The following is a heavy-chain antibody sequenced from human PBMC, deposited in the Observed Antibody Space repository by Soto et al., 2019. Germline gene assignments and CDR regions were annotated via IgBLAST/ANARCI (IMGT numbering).Heavy chain of an antibody. CDR3: ARVMDARGEPAWFDP. V-gene: IGHV1-69*13. CDR2: IIPIFGTA. J-gene: IGHJ5*02. Sequence: SVKVSCKASGGTFSSYAISWVRQAPGQGLEWMGGIIPIFGTANYAQKFQGRVTITADESTSTAYMELSSLRSEDTAVYYCARVMDARGEPAWFDPWGQGTLVTSPQ. D-gene: IGHD2-21*01. CDR1: GGTFSSYA.